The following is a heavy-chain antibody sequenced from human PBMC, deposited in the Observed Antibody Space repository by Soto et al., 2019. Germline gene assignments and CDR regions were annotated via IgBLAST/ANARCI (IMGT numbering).Heavy chain of an antibody. D-gene: IGHD3-3*01. V-gene: IGHV3-30*18. CDR2: ISYDGSNK. CDR3: AKERPLEPITIFGVVIAEQIYFDY. CDR1: GFTFSSYG. J-gene: IGHJ4*02. Sequence: GGSLRLSCAASGFTFSSYGMHWVRQAPGKGLERVAVISYDGSNKYYADSVKGRFTISRDNSKNTLYLQMNSLRAEDTAVYYCAKERPLEPITIFGVVIAEQIYFDYWGQGTLVTVSS.